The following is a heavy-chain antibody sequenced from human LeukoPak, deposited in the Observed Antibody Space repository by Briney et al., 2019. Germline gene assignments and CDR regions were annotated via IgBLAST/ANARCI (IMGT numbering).Heavy chain of an antibody. Sequence: ASVTVSCKASGGTFSSYAISWVRQAPGQGLEWMGGIIPIFGTANYAQKFQGRVTITADESTSTAYMELSSLRSEDTAVYYCATRVDCSGGSCYSWDYYDSSGYYSVAFDIWGQGTMVTVSS. CDR2: IIPIFGTA. J-gene: IGHJ3*02. CDR1: GGTFSSYA. D-gene: IGHD3-22*01. V-gene: IGHV1-69*13. CDR3: ATRVDCSGGSCYSWDYYDSSGYYSVAFDI.